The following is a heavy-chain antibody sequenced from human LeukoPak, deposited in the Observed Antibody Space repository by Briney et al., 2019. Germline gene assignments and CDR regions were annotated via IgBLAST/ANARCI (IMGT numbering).Heavy chain of an antibody. V-gene: IGHV1-69*13. CDR3: ARAPYNYYGSGSFFDY. CDR1: GGTFSSYA. Sequence: SVKVSCKASGGTFSSYAISWVRQAPGQGLEWMGGIIPIFGTANYAQKFQGRVTITADESTSTAYMELSSLRSEDTAVYYCARAPYNYYGSGSFFDYWGQGTLVTVSS. D-gene: IGHD3-10*01. CDR2: IIPIFGTA. J-gene: IGHJ4*02.